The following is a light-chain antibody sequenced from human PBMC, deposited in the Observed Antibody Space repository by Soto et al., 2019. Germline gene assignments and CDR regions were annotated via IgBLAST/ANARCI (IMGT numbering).Light chain of an antibody. J-gene: IGLJ2*01. Sequence: QSVLTQSPSASGTLGQRVTISCSGSSSNIGTTTVNWYQQLPGTAPKLLIYSYNQRPSGVPDRFSGSKSGTSASLAISGLQSEAAAAYYCAAGDDSLNGVLFGGGTKVPVL. CDR1: SSNIGTTT. CDR3: AAGDDSLNGVL. V-gene: IGLV1-44*01. CDR2: SYN.